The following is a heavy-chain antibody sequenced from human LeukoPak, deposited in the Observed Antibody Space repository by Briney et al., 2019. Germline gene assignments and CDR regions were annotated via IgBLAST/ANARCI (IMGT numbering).Heavy chain of an antibody. CDR3: ARGTYGNYYFDY. D-gene: IGHD3-10*01. CDR1: GFTVSGNY. CDR2: IYSGGST. J-gene: IGHJ4*02. Sequence: GGSLRLSCAASGFTVSGNYMSWVRQAPGKGLEWVSVIYSGGSTYYADSVKGRFTISRDNSKYTLFLQMNSLRPEDTAVYYCARGTYGNYYFDYWGQGTLVTVSS. V-gene: IGHV3-66*02.